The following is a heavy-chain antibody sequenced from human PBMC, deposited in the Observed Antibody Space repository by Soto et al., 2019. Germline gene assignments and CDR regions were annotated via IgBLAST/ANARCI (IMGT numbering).Heavy chain of an antibody. CDR3: ERDSSDCYYFDY. CDR1: GFTFSSYA. D-gene: IGHD2-21*02. CDR2: ISYDGSNK. V-gene: IGHV3-30-3*01. J-gene: IGHJ4*02. Sequence: QVQLVESGGGVVQPGRSLRLSCAASGFTFSSYAMHWVRQAPGKGLEWVAVISYDGSNKYYADSVKGRFTISRDNSKNTLYLQMSSLRAEDTAVYYCERDSSDCYYFDYWGQGTQVTVSS.